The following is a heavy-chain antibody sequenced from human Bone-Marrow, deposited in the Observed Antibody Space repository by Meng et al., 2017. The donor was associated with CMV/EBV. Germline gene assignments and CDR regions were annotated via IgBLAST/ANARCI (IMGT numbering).Heavy chain of an antibody. Sequence: ASVKVSCKASGYTFTSYYMHWVRQAPGQGLEWMGIINPSGGSTSYAQKFQERVTITRDMSTSTAYMELSSLRSEDTAVYYCAADRYDQDYYYYGMDVWGQGTTVPVSS. CDR3: AADRYDQDYYYYGMDV. CDR2: INPSGGST. V-gene: IGHV1-46*01. D-gene: IGHD1-1*01. J-gene: IGHJ6*02. CDR1: GYTFTSYY.